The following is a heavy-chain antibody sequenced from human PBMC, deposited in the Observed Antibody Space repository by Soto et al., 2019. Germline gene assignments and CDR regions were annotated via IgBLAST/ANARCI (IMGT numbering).Heavy chain of an antibody. V-gene: IGHV4-34*01. CDR3: ARGGANGSGSYSYYYYGMDV. D-gene: IGHD3-10*01. J-gene: IGHJ6*02. CDR2: INHSGST. Sequence: SETLSLSCAVYGGSFSGYYWSWIRQPPGKGLEWIGEINHSGSTNYNPSLKSRVTISVDTSKNQFSLKLSSVTAADTAVYYCARGGANGSGSYSYYYYGMDVWGQGTTVTVSS. CDR1: GGSFSGYY.